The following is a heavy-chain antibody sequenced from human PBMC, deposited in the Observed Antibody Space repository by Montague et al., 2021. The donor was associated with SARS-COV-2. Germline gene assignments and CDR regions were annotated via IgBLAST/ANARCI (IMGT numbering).Heavy chain of an antibody. CDR1: GDSDGVVGLR. Sequence: CAISGDSDGVVGLRRNWVEQTSERRSQQLAVSYYMFERNSDYAVSVRSRITINPDTSKNQFSLQLNSVTPEDTAVYYCARGIWASGMDVWGQGTTVTVSS. CDR2: SYYMFERNS. V-gene: IGHV6-1*01. CDR3: ARGIWASGMDV. D-gene: IGHD3-10*01. J-gene: IGHJ6*02.